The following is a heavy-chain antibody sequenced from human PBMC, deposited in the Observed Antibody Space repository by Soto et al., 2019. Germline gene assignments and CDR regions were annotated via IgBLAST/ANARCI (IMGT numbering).Heavy chain of an antibody. CDR1: GFTFSSYA. CDR2: ISGSGGST. V-gene: IGHV3-23*01. D-gene: IGHD2-2*01. CDR3: AKKLVVVPAARGHAFDI. J-gene: IGHJ3*02. Sequence: GGSLRLSCAASGFTFSSYAMSWVRQAPGKGLEWVSAISGSGGSTYYADSVKGRFTISRDNSKNTLYLQMNSLRAEDTAVYYCAKKLVVVPAARGHAFDIWGQGTMVTVSS.